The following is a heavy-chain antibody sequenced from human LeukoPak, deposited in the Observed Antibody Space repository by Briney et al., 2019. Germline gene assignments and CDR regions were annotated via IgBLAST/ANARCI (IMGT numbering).Heavy chain of an antibody. CDR3: AKSIAAAATGGYFDY. CDR1: GFTFSSNA. CDR2: MSGSGGTI. V-gene: IGHV3-23*01. Sequence: GGSLRLSCAASGFTFSSNAMTWVRQAPGKGLEWVSAMSGSGGTIYHADSVKGRFTISRDNSKNTLDLQMNSLRAEDTAVYYCAKSIAAAATGGYFDYWGQGTLVTVSS. D-gene: IGHD6-13*01. J-gene: IGHJ4*02.